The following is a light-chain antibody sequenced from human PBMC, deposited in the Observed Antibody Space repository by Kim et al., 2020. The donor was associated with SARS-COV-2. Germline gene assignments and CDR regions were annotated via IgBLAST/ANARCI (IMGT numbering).Light chain of an antibody. CDR1: NIGSKS. V-gene: IGLV3-21*04. J-gene: IGLJ2*01. CDR2: YDS. Sequence: SYELTQPPSVSVAPGETARITCGRKNIGSKSVHWYQQKPGQAPVLVIYYDSDRPSGIPERFSGSNSGNTATLTISRVEAGDEADYYGQVWDSSSVVFGGGTQLTVL. CDR3: QVWDSSSVV.